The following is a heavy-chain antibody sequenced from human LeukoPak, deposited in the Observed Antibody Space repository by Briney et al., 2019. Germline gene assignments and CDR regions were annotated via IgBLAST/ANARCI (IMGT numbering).Heavy chain of an antibody. V-gene: IGHV3-23*01. Sequence: PGGSLRLSCTISGYFFPNAWLNWVRQAPGKGLEWVSIISGGVFSGSATVTYYADSVEGRFTISRDNSKNTLYLQMNSLRALDTAVRDCAKTSVGEGRIIASGYFDKWGQGTLVTVSS. J-gene: IGHJ4*02. D-gene: IGHD2-15*01. CDR3: AKTSVGEGRIIASGYFDK. CDR2: ISGGVFSGSATVT. CDR1: GYFFPNA.